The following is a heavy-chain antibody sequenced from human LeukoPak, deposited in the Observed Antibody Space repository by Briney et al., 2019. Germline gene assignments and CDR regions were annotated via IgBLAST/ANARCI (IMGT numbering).Heavy chain of an antibody. V-gene: IGHV4-34*01. Sequence: PSETLSLTCAVYGGSFSGYYWSWIRQPPGKGLEWVGDINHSGSTNYTPSLKSRVTISVDTSKNQFSLKLSSVTAADTAVYYCARGGYSSSWALPYNWFDPWGQGTLVTVSS. CDR2: INHSGST. D-gene: IGHD6-13*01. CDR1: GGSFSGYY. J-gene: IGHJ5*02. CDR3: ARGGYSSSWALPYNWFDP.